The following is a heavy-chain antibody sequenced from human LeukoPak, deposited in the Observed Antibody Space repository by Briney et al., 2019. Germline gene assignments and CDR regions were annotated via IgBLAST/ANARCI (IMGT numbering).Heavy chain of an antibody. D-gene: IGHD1-26*01. CDR3: ARDNSVGDNAWWFDP. Sequence: ASVKVSCKASGYTFTSYYMHWVRQAPGQGLEWMGLINPTGGSTGYAQKFQGRVTMTRGMSTSTDYMELSSLRSEDTAIYYCARDNSVGDNAWWFDPWGQGPWSPSPQ. CDR2: INPTGGST. V-gene: IGHV1-46*01. CDR1: GYTFTSYY. J-gene: IGHJ5*02.